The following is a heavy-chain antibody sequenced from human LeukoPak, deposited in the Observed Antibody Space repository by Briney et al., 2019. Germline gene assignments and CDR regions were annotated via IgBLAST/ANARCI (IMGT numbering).Heavy chain of an antibody. V-gene: IGHV5-51*01. J-gene: IGHJ6*03. D-gene: IGHD6-6*01. CDR2: TYPGDSDT. CDR3: ARQLGTSSNYYYYYMDI. CDR1: GYTFASYW. Sequence: GESLKISCKGSGYTFASYWIGWVRQMPGKGLEWMGITYPGDSDTRYSPPFQGQVTISADKSISTAYLQWSSLKASDTAMYYCARQLGTSSNYYYYYMDIWGTGTTVTVSS.